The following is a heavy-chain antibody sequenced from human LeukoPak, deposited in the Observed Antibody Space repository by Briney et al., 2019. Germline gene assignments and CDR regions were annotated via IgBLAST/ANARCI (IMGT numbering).Heavy chain of an antibody. CDR2: INHSGST. CDR3: AISSNSGSYYGFDY. D-gene: IGHD1-26*01. CDR1: GGSFSGYY. V-gene: IGHV4-34*01. J-gene: IGHJ4*02. Sequence: PSETLSLTCAVYGGSFSGYYWSWIRQPPGKGLEWIGEINHSGSTNYNPSLKSRVTISVDTSKNQFSLKLSSVIAADTAVYYCAISSNSGSYYGFDYWGQGTLVTVSS.